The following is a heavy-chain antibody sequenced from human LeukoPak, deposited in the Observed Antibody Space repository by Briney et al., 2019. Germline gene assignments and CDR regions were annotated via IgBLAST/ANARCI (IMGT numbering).Heavy chain of an antibody. CDR3: AGGSYGDYYFDS. J-gene: IGHJ4*02. Sequence: GGSLRLSCAASGFTFSSYAMHWVRQAPGKGLEWVAVISYDGSNKYYADSVKGRFTISRDNSKNTLYLQMNSLRAEDTAVYYCAGGSYGDYYFDSWGQGTLVTVSS. CDR2: ISYDGSNK. V-gene: IGHV3-30-3*01. CDR1: GFTFSSYA. D-gene: IGHD4-17*01.